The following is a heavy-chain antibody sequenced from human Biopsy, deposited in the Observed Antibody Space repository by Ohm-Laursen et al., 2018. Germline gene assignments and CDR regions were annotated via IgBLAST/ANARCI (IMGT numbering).Heavy chain of an antibody. CDR2: IKQDGSEK. D-gene: IGHD6-13*01. CDR1: GFTFRNYW. Sequence: SLRLSCAASGFTFRNYWMTWVRQAPGKGLEWVANIKQDGSEKYSVDSVKDRFTISRDNAKNSLYLQMNSLRAEDTAVYYCVRGSEFEGSNWPVDYWGQGTLVTVSS. J-gene: IGHJ4*02. CDR3: VRGSEFEGSNWPVDY. V-gene: IGHV3-7*01.